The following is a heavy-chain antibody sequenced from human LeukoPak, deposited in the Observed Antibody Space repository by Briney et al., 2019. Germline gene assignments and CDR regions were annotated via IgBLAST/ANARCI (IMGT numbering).Heavy chain of an antibody. V-gene: IGHV3-30*02. J-gene: IGHJ4*02. CDR1: GFNFNNYD. D-gene: IGHD3-10*01. Sequence: GGSLRLSCAASGFNFNNYDMHWVRQAPGKGLEWVAFIRYDGSNKYYADSVKGRFTISRDNSKNTLYPQMNSLRAEDTAVYYCARLQTWFGELSDWGQGTLVTVSS. CDR3: ARLQTWFGELSD. CDR2: IRYDGSNK.